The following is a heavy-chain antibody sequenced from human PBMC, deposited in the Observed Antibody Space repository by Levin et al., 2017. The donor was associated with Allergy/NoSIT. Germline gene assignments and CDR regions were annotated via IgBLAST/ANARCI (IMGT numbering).Heavy chain of an antibody. CDR2: ISYDGSDK. Sequence: PGGSLRLSCAASGFSFRSFGIHWVRQAPGKGLEWVAFISYDGSDKNYADSVRGRFSISRDNSKNTLSLQMDNLRPEDTAVYFCAKDSMPESSWGQGTLVTVSS. CDR1: GFSFRSFG. D-gene: IGHD2-2*01. V-gene: IGHV3-30*18. J-gene: IGHJ4*02. CDR3: AKDSMPESS.